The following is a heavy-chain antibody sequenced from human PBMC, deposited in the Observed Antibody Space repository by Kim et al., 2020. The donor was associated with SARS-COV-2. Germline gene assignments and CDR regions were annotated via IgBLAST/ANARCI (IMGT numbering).Heavy chain of an antibody. CDR3: ASGGLRPNYYGSGSDY. CDR1: GYSFTSYW. Sequence: GESLKISCKGSGYSFTSYWISWVRQMPGKGLEWMGRIDPSDSYTNYSPSFQGHVTISADKSISTAYLQWSSLKASDTAMYYCASGGLRPNYYGSGSDYWGQGTLVTVSS. D-gene: IGHD3-10*01. CDR2: IDPSDSYT. V-gene: IGHV5-10-1*01. J-gene: IGHJ4*02.